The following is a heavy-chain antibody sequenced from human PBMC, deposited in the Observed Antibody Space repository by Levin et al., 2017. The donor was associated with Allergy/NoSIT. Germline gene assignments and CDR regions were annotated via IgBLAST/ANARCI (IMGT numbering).Heavy chain of an antibody. CDR2: ISVSDGST. J-gene: IGHJ4*02. CDR1: GFTFSNYA. CDR3: VRGGGSGWFDY. Sequence: GGSLRLSCAASGFTFSNYAMSWVRQAPGKGLEWVSLISVSDGSTYYAESVKGRFTISRDNSKNTLYLQMSSLRAEDAAVYYCVRGGGSGWFDYWGQGTLVTVAS. V-gene: IGHV3-23*01. D-gene: IGHD6-19*01.